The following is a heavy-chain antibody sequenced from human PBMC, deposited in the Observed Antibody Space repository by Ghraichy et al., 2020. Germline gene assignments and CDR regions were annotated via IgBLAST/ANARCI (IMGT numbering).Heavy chain of an antibody. CDR1: GLSFSSHG. CDR3: AIHQYYFDGGAYYRLAY. Sequence: GGSLRLSCAASGLSFSSHGMSWVRQAPGKGLEWVSGISGSGDRTNYADCARGRFTISRENSKNTLYLQMDSLRADDTAVYFCAIHQYYFDGGAYYRLAYWGQGTLVTVSS. CDR2: ISGSGDRT. J-gene: IGHJ4*02. V-gene: IGHV3-23*01. D-gene: IGHD3-22*01.